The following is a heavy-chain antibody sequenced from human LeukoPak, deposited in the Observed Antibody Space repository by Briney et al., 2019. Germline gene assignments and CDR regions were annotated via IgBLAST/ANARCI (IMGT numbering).Heavy chain of an antibody. CDR3: ARTLRFLEWFDY. V-gene: IGHV4-31*03. CDR1: GGSISSGGYY. J-gene: IGHJ4*02. Sequence: PSQTLSLTCTVSGGSISSGGYYWSWIRQHPGKGLEWIGYIYYSGSTYYNPSLKSRVTISVDTSKNQFSLKLSSVTAADTAVCYCARTLRFLEWFDYWGQGTLVTVSS. CDR2: IYYSGST. D-gene: IGHD3-3*01.